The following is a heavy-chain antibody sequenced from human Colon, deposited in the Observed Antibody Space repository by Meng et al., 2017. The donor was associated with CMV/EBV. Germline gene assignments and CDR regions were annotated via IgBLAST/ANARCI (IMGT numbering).Heavy chain of an antibody. D-gene: IGHD4-11*01. J-gene: IGHJ4*02. Sequence: GESLKISCTASGFTFSNYAMSWVRQAPGKGLEWVSGISGSGRSTYDADSVKGRFTISRDNSKNTLYLQMSSLRAEDTAVYYCAKGTTLTTLDYWGQGTLVTVSS. CDR3: AKGTTLTTLDY. CDR2: ISGSGRST. CDR1: GFTFSNYA. V-gene: IGHV3-23*01.